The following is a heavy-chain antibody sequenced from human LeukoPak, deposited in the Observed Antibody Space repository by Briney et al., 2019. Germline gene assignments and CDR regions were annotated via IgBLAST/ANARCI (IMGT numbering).Heavy chain of an antibody. CDR3: ATSAADDYYYYYYMDV. CDR1: GFTFSSYW. CDR2: IKQDGSEK. D-gene: IGHD6-13*01. V-gene: IGHV3-7*01. J-gene: IGHJ6*03. Sequence: QPGGSLRLSCAASGFTFSSYWMIWVRQAPGKGLEWVANIKQDGSEKYYVDSVKGRFTISRDNAKNSLYLQMNSLRAEDTAVYYCATSAADDYYYYYYMDVWGKGTTVTVSS.